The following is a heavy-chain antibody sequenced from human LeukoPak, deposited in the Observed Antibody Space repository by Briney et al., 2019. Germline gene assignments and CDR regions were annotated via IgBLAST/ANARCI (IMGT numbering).Heavy chain of an antibody. V-gene: IGHV1-2*02. D-gene: IGHD2-2*01. CDR3: ARDIVVVPAAVDY. J-gene: IGHJ4*02. CDR2: INPNSGGT. CDR1: GYTFTGYY. Sequence: ASVKVSCKASGYTFTGYYVHWVRQAPGQGLEWMGWINPNSGGTNYAQKFQGRVTMTRDTSISTAYMELSRLRSDDTAVYYCARDIVVVPAAVDYWGQGTLVTVSS.